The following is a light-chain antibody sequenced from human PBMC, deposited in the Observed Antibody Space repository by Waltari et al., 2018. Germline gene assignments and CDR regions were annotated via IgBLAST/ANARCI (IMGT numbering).Light chain of an antibody. J-gene: IGKJ1*01. Sequence: EIVMTQSPATLSVSPGERANLPCRASQSVSLNFVWYQHKPGQAPRLLIHGASTRATGIPARFSGSGSGTEFTLTISSMQSEDFAVYYCQQYINWPRTFGQGTKVEIK. V-gene: IGKV3-15*01. CDR1: QSVSLN. CDR2: GAS. CDR3: QQYINWPRT.